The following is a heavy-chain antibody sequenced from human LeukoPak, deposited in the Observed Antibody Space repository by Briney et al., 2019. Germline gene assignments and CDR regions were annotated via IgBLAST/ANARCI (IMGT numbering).Heavy chain of an antibody. V-gene: IGHV3-48*03. Sequence: GGSLRLSCAASGFTFSSYEMNWVRQAPGKGLEWVSYISSSGSTTYYADSVKGRFTISRDNSKNTLYLQMNSLRAEDTAVYYCARDSGYYDSSGYYYVVDYWGQGTLVTVSS. CDR3: ARDSGYYDSSGYYYVVDY. J-gene: IGHJ4*02. CDR1: GFTFSSYE. D-gene: IGHD3-22*01. CDR2: ISSSGSTT.